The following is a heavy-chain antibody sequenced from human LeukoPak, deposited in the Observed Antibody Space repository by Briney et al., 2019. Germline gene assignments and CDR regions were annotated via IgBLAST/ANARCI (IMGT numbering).Heavy chain of an antibody. Sequence: KPGESLRLSCAASGFTFTNAWMCWVRQAPGKGLEWVARIKSKTDGGTTDYAAPVQGRFTISRDDSKNTLYLQMNSLRAEDTAVYYCARILDSAWGELGYWGQGTLVTVSS. CDR3: ARILDSAWGELGY. J-gene: IGHJ4*02. V-gene: IGHV3-15*01. D-gene: IGHD6-19*01. CDR1: GFTFTNAW. CDR2: IKSKTDGGTT.